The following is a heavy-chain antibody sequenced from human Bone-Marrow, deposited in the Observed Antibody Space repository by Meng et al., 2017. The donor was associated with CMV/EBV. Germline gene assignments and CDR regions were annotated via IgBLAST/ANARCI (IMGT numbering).Heavy chain of an antibody. CDR2: IIPILGIA. J-gene: IGHJ5*02. CDR1: GGTFSSYT. Sequence: SVKVSCKASGGTFSSYTISWVRQAPGQGLEWMGKIIPILGIANYAQKFQGRVTITADKSTSTAYMEPSSLRSEDTAVYYCASITGTTSNWFDPWGQGTLVTVSS. D-gene: IGHD1-7*01. CDR3: ASITGTTSNWFDP. V-gene: IGHV1-69*02.